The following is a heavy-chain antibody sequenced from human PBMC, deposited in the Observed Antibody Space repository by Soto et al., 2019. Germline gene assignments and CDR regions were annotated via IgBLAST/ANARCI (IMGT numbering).Heavy chain of an antibody. Sequence: GGSLRLSCAASGFTFSSYSMNWVRQAPGKGLEWVSSISSSSSYIYYADSVKGRFTISRDNAKNSLYLQMNSLRAEDTAVYYCAREAPGAPWGVVDYWGRGTLFTVAS. CDR3: AREAPGAPWGVVDY. V-gene: IGHV3-21*01. D-gene: IGHD1-26*01. J-gene: IGHJ4*02. CDR2: ISSSSSYI. CDR1: GFTFSSYS.